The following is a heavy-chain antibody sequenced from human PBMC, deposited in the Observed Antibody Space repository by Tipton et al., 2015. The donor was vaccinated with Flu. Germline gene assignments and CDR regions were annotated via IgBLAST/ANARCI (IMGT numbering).Heavy chain of an antibody. CDR2: IIPILGMA. V-gene: IGHV1-69*09. CDR3: ARDKYQYSGYVNDMDV. CDR1: GGTFNSYG. J-gene: IGHJ6*02. D-gene: IGHD5-12*01. Sequence: QLVQSGAEVKKPGSSVKVSCTASGGTFNSYGISWVRQAPGQGLEWMGRIIPILGMANYAQKFQGRVTITAGISTSTAYMELSSLRSEDTAVYYCARDKYQYSGYVNDMDVWGQGTTVTVFS.